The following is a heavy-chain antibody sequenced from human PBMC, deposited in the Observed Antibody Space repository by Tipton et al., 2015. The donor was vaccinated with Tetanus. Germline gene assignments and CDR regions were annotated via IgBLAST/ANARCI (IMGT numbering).Heavy chain of an antibody. CDR2: ISWNSGSI. Sequence: SLRLSCAASGFTFDDYAMHWVRQAPGKGLEWVSGISWNSGSIGYADSVKGRSTISRDNAKNSLYLQMNSLRAEDTALYYCAKKVPYSSGWFDAFDIWGQGTMVTVSS. CDR1: GFTFDDYA. CDR3: AKKVPYSSGWFDAFDI. D-gene: IGHD6-19*01. J-gene: IGHJ3*02. V-gene: IGHV3-9*01.